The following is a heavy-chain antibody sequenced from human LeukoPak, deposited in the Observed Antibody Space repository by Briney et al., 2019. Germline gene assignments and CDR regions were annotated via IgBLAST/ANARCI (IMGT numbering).Heavy chain of an antibody. D-gene: IGHD5-12*01. CDR1: GGTFSSYA. J-gene: IGHJ5*02. V-gene: IGHV1-69*01. Sequence: GSSVKVSCKASGGTFSSYAISWVRQAPGQGLEWMGGIIPIFGTANYAQKFQGRVTITADESTSTAYMELSSLRSEDTAVYYCARATKMGYCGFDWMGFWFGPWGQGTLVTVFS. CDR2: IIPIFGTA. CDR3: ARATKMGYCGFDWMGFWFGP.